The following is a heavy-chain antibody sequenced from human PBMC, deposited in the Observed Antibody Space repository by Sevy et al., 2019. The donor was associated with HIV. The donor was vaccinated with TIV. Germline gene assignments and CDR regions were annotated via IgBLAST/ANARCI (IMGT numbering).Heavy chain of an antibody. CDR3: AKRRVQSGLSGGGANYGMDV. V-gene: IGHV3-23*01. D-gene: IGHD2-8*02. CDR1: GFPFSNFA. J-gene: IGHJ6*02. Sequence: GGSLRLSCAASGFPFSNFAMSWVRQAPGKGLEWVSTLIGGGSRTYYADSVTGRFIISRDNSRNTLYLQMNSLRAEDTAIYYCAKRRVQSGLSGGGANYGMDVCGQGTTVTVS. CDR2: LIGGGSRT.